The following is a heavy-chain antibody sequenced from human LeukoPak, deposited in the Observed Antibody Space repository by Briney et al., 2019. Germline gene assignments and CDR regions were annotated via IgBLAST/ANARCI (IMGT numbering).Heavy chain of an antibody. CDR1: RYTFINYG. D-gene: IGHD3-10*01. V-gene: IGHV1-18*01. CDR3: ARDRQWEIRGVITRLFDY. J-gene: IGHJ4*02. CDR2: ISAYNGYI. Sequence: EASVNVSCKASRYTFINYGVTWVRQAPGQGLGWMGWISAYNGYINYAQNLQCRVTMTTDTSTSTDYMELRSLISDDTAVYYCARDRQWEIRGVITRLFDYWGQGTLVTVSS.